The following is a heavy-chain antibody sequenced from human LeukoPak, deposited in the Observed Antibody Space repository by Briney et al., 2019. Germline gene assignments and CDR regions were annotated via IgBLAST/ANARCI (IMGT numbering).Heavy chain of an antibody. Sequence: SETLSLTCTVSGGSISSDYWSWIRQPPGKGLEWIGYIYYSGSTNYNPSLKSRVTISVDTSKNQFSLKLSSVTAADTAVYYCARSRRTIFGVVPGDWFDPWGQGTLVTVSS. J-gene: IGHJ5*02. V-gene: IGHV4-59*01. CDR2: IYYSGST. CDR3: ARSRRTIFGVVPGDWFDP. CDR1: GGSISSDY. D-gene: IGHD3-3*01.